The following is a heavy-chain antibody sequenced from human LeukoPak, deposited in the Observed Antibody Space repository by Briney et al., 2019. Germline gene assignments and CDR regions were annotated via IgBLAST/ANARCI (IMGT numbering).Heavy chain of an antibody. CDR1: GYTFTSYY. V-gene: IGHV1-46*01. CDR2: INPSGGST. J-gene: IGHJ5*02. D-gene: IGHD1-14*01. CDR3: ARDLFSRVTTNWFDP. Sequence: ASVKVSCKASGYTFTSYYMHWVRQALGQGLEWMGIINPSGGSTSYAQKFQGRVTMTRDTSTSTVYMELSSLRSEDTAVYYCARDLFSRVTTNWFDPWGQGTLVTVSS.